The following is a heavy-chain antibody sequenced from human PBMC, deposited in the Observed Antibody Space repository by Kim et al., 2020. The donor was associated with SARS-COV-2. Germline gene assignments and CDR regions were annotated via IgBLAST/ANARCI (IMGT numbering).Heavy chain of an antibody. D-gene: IGHD7-27*01. CDR3: AKDPGINGASY. CDR2: T. V-gene: IGHV3-23*01. Sequence: TYSAGPVKGRFTISRDNSKNTLYLQMNSLRADDTALYYCAKDPGINGASYWGQGTPVTVSS. J-gene: IGHJ4*02.